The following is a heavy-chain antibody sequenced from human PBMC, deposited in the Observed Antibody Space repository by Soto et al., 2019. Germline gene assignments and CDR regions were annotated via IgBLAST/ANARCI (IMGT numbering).Heavy chain of an antibody. Sequence: GGSLRLSCAASGFTFSSYAMHWVRQAPGKGLEWVAVISYDGSNKYYADSVKGRFTISRDNSKNTLYLQMNSLRAEDTAVYYYARAERWLRLPYYYYYYGMDVWGQGTTVTVSS. CDR1: GFTFSSYA. CDR3: ARAERWLRLPYYYYYYGMDV. CDR2: ISYDGSNK. D-gene: IGHD5-12*01. V-gene: IGHV3-30-3*01. J-gene: IGHJ6*02.